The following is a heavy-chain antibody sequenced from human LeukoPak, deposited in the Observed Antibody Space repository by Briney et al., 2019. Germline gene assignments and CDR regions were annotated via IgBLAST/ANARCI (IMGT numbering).Heavy chain of an antibody. D-gene: IGHD1-26*01. J-gene: IGHJ4*02. Sequence: PGGSLRLSCAASGFTFSSYAMSWVRQAPGKGLEWVSAISGSGGSTYYADSVKGRFTISRDNSQHTLDLQMTSLRADNTAVYYCARDLSERYSTDYWGQGTLVTVSS. V-gene: IGHV3-23*01. CDR1: GFTFSSYA. CDR3: ARDLSERYSTDY. CDR2: ISGSGGST.